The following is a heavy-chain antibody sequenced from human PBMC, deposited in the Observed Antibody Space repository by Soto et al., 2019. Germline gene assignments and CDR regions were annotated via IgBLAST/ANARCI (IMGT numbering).Heavy chain of an antibody. CDR3: ARIHHYYDSSGYSIVSGWFDP. V-gene: IGHV5-51*01. CDR1: GYSFTSYW. J-gene: IGHJ5*02. Sequence: PGESLKISCNGSGYSFTSYWIGWVRQMPGKGLEWTGIIYPGDSDTRYSPSFQGQVTISADKSISTAYLQWSSLKASDTAMYYCARIHHYYDSSGYSIVSGWFDPWGQGTLVTVSS. D-gene: IGHD3-22*01. CDR2: IYPGDSDT.